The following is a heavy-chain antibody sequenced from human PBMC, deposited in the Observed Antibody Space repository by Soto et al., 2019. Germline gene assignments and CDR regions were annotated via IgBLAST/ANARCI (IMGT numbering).Heavy chain of an antibody. CDR1: GYTFISYY. V-gene: IGHV1-46*04. D-gene: IGHD6-13*01. Sequence: QEQLVQSGAEVKKTGASVKVSCKASGYTFISYYMHWVRQAPGQGLEWVGLIHSSGGSTRYAQKLQGRVTMTRDTSTSTVYMELSSLRSEDTAVYYCARDRVAAAGISYYHDGMDVWGQGTTVTVSS. CDR3: ARDRVAAAGISYYHDGMDV. CDR2: IHSSGGST. J-gene: IGHJ6*01.